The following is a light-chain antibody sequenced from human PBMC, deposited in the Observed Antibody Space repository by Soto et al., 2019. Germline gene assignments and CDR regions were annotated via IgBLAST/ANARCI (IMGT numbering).Light chain of an antibody. CDR3: MQPLQSWT. CDR2: LGS. CDR1: QSVLHSNGYNY. V-gene: IGKV2-28*01. J-gene: IGKJ1*01. Sequence: IVMTQFPLSLPVTPGGPASISCRPSQSVLHSNGYNYLDWYLQKPGQSPQLLIYLGSNRASGVPDRFSGSGSGTDFTLKISRVEAEDVGVYYCMQPLQSWTFGQGTKVDIK.